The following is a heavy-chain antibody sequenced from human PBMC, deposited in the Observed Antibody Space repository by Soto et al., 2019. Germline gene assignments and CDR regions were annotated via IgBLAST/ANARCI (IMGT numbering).Heavy chain of an antibody. CDR3: TRDGDGRMTTNPYYYYGMDV. V-gene: IGHV4-59*01. D-gene: IGHD2-21*02. CDR1: GGSISGYY. Sequence: SETLSLTCTVSGGSISGYYWSWIRQPPGEGLEWIGNVYYSGGAKYNPSVKRRVSISVDTSKNQFSLNLSSVTAADTAVYYCTRDGDGRMTTNPYYYYGMDVWGPGITVTVSS. CDR2: VYYSGGA. J-gene: IGHJ6*02.